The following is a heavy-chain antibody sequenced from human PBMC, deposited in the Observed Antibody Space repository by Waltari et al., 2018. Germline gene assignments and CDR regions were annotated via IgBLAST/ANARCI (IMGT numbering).Heavy chain of an antibody. D-gene: IGHD4-17*01. J-gene: IGHJ4*02. CDR2: IGNSDEP. CDR3: AKDRLRWAFDY. CDR1: GFTFRTNA. V-gene: IGHV3-23*01. Sequence: DVQLLESGGDLVKPGGSLRLSCAASGFTFRTNAMSRVRQAPGKGLEWVSAIGNSDEPYYADSVKGRFTISRDSSTNTLYLQMNSLRAEDTAVYYCAKDRLRWAFDYWGQGTLVTVSS.